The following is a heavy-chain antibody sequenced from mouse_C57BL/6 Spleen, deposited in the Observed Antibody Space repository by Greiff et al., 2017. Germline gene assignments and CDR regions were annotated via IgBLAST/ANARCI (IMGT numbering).Heavy chain of an antibody. V-gene: IGHV1-9*01. Sequence: VKLQQSGAELMKPGASVKLSCKATGYTFPGYWIEWVKQRPGHGLEWIGEILPGSGSTNYNEKFKGKATFTADTSSNTAYMQLSSLTTEDSAIYYCARSRGWLLPFAYWGQGTLVTVSA. CDR2: ILPGSGST. CDR3: ARSRGWLLPFAY. CDR1: GYTFPGYW. J-gene: IGHJ3*01. D-gene: IGHD2-3*01.